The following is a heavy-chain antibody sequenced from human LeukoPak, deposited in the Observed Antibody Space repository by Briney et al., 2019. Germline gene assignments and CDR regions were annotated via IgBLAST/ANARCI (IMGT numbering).Heavy chain of an antibody. CDR3: ASYCSSTSCYLDAFDI. Sequence: GASVKVSCKASGYTFTSYYMHWVRQAPGQGLEWIGIINPSGGSTSYAQKFQGRVTMTRDMSTSTVYMELSSLRSEDTAVYYCASYCSSTSCYLDAFDIWGQGTMVTVSS. D-gene: IGHD2-2*01. V-gene: IGHV1-46*01. CDR2: INPSGGST. J-gene: IGHJ3*02. CDR1: GYTFTSYY.